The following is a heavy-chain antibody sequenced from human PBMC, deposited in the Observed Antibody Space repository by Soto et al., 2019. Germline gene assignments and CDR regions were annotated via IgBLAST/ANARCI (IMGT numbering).Heavy chain of an antibody. J-gene: IGHJ6*02. V-gene: IGHV4-39*01. CDR3: ARRLEQETTVTSGGMDV. Sequence: QLQLQESGPGLVKPSETLSLTCTVSGGSISSSSYYWGWIRQPPGKGLEWIGSIYYSGSTYYNPSLKSRVTISVDTSKNQFSLKLSSVTAADTAVYYCARRLEQETTVTSGGMDVWGQGTTVTVSS. CDR1: GGSISSSSYY. CDR2: IYYSGST. D-gene: IGHD4-4*01.